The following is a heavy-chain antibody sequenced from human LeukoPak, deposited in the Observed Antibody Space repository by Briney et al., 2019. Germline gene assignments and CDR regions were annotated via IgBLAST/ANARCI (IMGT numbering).Heavy chain of an antibody. CDR3: AKDSGITMIVVVIEGPDY. Sequence: GGSLRLFCAASGFTFSSYGMHWVRQAPGKGLEWVAVISYDGSNKYYADSVKGRFTISRDNSKNTLYLQMNSLRAEDTAVYYCAKDSGITMIVVVIEGPDYWGQGTLVTVSS. CDR1: GFTFSSYG. D-gene: IGHD3-22*01. J-gene: IGHJ4*02. V-gene: IGHV3-30*18. CDR2: ISYDGSNK.